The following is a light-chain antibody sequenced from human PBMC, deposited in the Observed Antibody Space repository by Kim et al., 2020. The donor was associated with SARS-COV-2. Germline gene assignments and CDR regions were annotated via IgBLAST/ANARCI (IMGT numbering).Light chain of an antibody. CDR3: QQYNSHPIP. CDR2: GAS. J-gene: IGKJ5*01. Sequence: DIQMTQSPSSLSASLGDSVTITCRASQGITQNIAWFQQKPGQAPKSLIYGASTLQGGVPSRFRGAGSGRDFSLPINSLQADDFANYFCQQYNSHPIPFGRGTRLEIK. V-gene: IGKV1-16*01. CDR1: QGITQN.